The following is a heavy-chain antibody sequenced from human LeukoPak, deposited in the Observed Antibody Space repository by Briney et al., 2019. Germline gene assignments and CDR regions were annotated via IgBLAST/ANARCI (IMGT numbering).Heavy chain of an antibody. D-gene: IGHD2-15*01. V-gene: IGHV4-39*07. CDR3: AREVVDRSTSLRGWFDP. J-gene: IGHJ5*02. CDR2: IYHSGSA. Sequence: SQTLSLTCTVSGGSISSGGYYWSWIRQPPGKGLEWIGSIYHSGSAYYYPSLKSRATISVDTSKNQFSLKLTSVTAADTAVYYCAREVVDRSTSLRGWFDPWGQGTLVTVSS. CDR1: GGSISSGGYY.